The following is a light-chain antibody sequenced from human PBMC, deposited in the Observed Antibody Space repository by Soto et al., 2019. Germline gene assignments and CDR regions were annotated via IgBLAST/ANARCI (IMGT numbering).Light chain of an antibody. Sequence: EIVLTQSPGTLSLSPGERATLSCRARQSVSSNYLAWYQQKPGQAPRLLMYGASNRATGIPDRFSGSGSGTDFSLTISRLEPEDFAVYYCHQYGGSPTWTFGQGTKVENK. J-gene: IGKJ1*01. CDR2: GAS. CDR3: HQYGGSPTWT. V-gene: IGKV3-20*01. CDR1: QSVSSNY.